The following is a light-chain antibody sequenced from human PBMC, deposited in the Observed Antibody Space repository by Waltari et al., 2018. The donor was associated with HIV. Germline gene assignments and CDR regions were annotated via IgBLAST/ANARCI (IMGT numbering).Light chain of an antibody. V-gene: IGKV3-15*01. CDR2: DAA. J-gene: IGKJ3*01. CDR3: QQYSNWLLT. CDR1: QSVNNN. Sequence: EIMMTQSPATLSVSHGERVTISCRASQSVNNNLAWYQQKPGQAPRLLIYDAASRATGIPARFSGSGSGTEFTLTISSLQSEDFAVYFCQQYSNWLLTFGPGTKVDI.